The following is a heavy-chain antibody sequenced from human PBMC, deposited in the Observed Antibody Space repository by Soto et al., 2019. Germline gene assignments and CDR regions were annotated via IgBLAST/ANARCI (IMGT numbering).Heavy chain of an antibody. CDR3: ARVLFGRGNWFDP. CDR2: IYYSGST. D-gene: IGHD3-3*01. CDR1: GGSISSYY. J-gene: IGHJ5*02. V-gene: IGHV4-59*01. Sequence: QVQLQESGPGLVKPSETLSLTCTVSGGSISSYYWSWIRQPPGKGLEWIGYIYYSGSTNYNSSLKSRVTISVDTSKNQFSLKLSSVTAADTAVYYCARVLFGRGNWFDPWGQGTLVTVSS.